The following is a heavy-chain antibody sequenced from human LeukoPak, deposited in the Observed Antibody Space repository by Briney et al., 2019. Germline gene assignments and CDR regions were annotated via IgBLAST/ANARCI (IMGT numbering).Heavy chain of an antibody. V-gene: IGHV3-9*01. D-gene: IGHD1-26*01. CDR1: GFAFKDYG. J-gene: IGHJ6*02. CDR2: INWNGGGT. CDR3: AKHMRATNTYSFFGLDV. Sequence: GGSLRLSCAATGFAFKDYGMHWVRQPPGKGLEWVSSINWNGGGTDYADSVKGRFTISRDNAKNSLYLQLSSLRPEDTALYYCAKHMRATNTYSFFGLDVWGQGTTVTVSS.